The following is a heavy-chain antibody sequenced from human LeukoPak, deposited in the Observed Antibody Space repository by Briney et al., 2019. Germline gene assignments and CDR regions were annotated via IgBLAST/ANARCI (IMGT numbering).Heavy chain of an antibody. D-gene: IGHD3-10*01. Sequence: ASVKVSCKASGYTFTCYYMHWVRQAPGQGLEWMGWINPNSGGTNYAQKFQGRVTMTRDTSISTAYMELSRLRSDDTAVYYCARATLDYYYGSGSFDYWGQGTLVTVSS. CDR3: ARATLDYYYGSGSFDY. J-gene: IGHJ4*02. CDR1: GYTFTCYY. V-gene: IGHV1-2*02. CDR2: INPNSGGT.